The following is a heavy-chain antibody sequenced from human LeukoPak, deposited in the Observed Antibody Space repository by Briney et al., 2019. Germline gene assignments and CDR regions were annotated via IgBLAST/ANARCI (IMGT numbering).Heavy chain of an antibody. CDR1: GFTFSNAW. J-gene: IGHJ4*02. CDR3: ARLLTPSNIVVTGKADY. CDR2: INSDGSST. Sequence: GGSLRLSCAASGFTFSNAWMNWVRQAPGKGLVWVSRINSDGSSTSYADSVKGRFTISRDNAKNTLYLQMNSLRAEDTAVYYCARLLTPSNIVVTGKADYWGQGTLVTVSS. D-gene: IGHD6-19*01. V-gene: IGHV3-74*01.